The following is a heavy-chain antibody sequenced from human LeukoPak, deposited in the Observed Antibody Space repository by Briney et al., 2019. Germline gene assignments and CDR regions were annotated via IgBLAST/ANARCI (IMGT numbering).Heavy chain of an antibody. CDR3: ARGGGYSYGYSHFDS. V-gene: IGHV3-21*01. CDR1: GFTFSGYS. J-gene: IGHJ4*02. D-gene: IGHD5-18*01. Sequence: GGSLRLSCAASGFTFSGYSMNWVRQAPGKGLEWVSSMSSSSTYIYYADSVKGRFTISRDNAKNSLYLQMNSLRAEDTAVYYCARGGGYSYGYSHFDSWGQGTLVTVSS. CDR2: MSSSSTYI.